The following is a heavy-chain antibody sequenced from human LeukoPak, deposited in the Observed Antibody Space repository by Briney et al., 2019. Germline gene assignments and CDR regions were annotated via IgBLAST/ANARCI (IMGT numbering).Heavy chain of an antibody. V-gene: IGHV4-61*02. CDR3: ARDRGDMVRGINIVRQYHYYYYMDV. D-gene: IGHD3-10*01. Sequence: SETLSLTCTVSGGSISSNSYYWSWIRQPAGKGLEWIGRIYTSGSTSYNPSLKSRVTISVDTSKSQFSLKLNSVTAADTAVYYCARDRGDMVRGINIVRQYHYYYYMDVWGKGTTVTVSS. CDR2: IYTSGST. J-gene: IGHJ6*03. CDR1: GGSISSNSYY.